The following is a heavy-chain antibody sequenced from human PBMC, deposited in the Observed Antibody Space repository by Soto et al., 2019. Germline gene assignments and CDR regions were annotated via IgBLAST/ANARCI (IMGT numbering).Heavy chain of an antibody. J-gene: IGHJ4*02. Sequence: PSETLSLTCTVSGGSISSYYWSWIRQPPGKGLEWIGYIYYSGSTNYNPSLKSRVTISVDTSKNQFSLKLSSVTAADTAVYYCARGNYGDYVLAYWGQGTLVPVSS. CDR1: GGSISSYY. CDR3: ARGNYGDYVLAY. D-gene: IGHD4-17*01. V-gene: IGHV4-59*01. CDR2: IYYSGST.